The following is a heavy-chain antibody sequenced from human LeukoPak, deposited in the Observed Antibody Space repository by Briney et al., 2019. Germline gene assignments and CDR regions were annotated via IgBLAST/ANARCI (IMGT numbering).Heavy chain of an antibody. J-gene: IGHJ4*02. V-gene: IGHV1-69*13. Sequence: SVKVSCKASGYTFTGYYMHWVRQAPGQGLEWMGGIIPIFGTANYAQKFQGRVTITADESTSTAYMELSSLRSEDTAVYYCAKELWFDYWGQGTLVTVSS. D-gene: IGHD2-21*01. CDR1: GYTFTGYY. CDR3: AKELWFDY. CDR2: IIPIFGTA.